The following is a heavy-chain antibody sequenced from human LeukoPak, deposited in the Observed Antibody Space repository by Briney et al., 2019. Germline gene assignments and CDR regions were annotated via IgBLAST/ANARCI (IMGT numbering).Heavy chain of an antibody. V-gene: IGHV4-4*02. CDR2: IHHSGST. CDR1: GASISSDNW. D-gene: IGHD5-18*01. CDR3: ARRYSYGLFDY. Sequence: SGTLSLTCAVSGASISSDNWWNWVRQPPGKGLEWIGEIHHSGSTNYNPSLGSPVTISVDTSKNQFSLKLSSVTAADTAVYYCARRYSYGLFDYWGQGTLVTVSS. J-gene: IGHJ4*02.